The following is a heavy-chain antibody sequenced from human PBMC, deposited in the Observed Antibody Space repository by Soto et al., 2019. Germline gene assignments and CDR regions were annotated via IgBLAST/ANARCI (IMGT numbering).Heavy chain of an antibody. D-gene: IGHD1-26*01. Sequence: LSLTCTVSGGSISSYYWSWIRQPPGKGLEWIGYISYSGSTNYNPSLKSRVTISVDTSKNQFSLKLSSVTAADTAVYYCARAVGGPTDYWGQGTLVTVSS. CDR2: ISYSGST. CDR3: ARAVGGPTDY. V-gene: IGHV4-59*01. CDR1: GGSISSYY. J-gene: IGHJ4*02.